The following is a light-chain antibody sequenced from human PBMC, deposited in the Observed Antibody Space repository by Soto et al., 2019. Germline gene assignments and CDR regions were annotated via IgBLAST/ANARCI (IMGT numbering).Light chain of an antibody. Sequence: QSALTQPASVSGSPGQSITISCTGTSSDVGNYNYVSWYQQHPGKVPKLMIYDVSSRPSGVSSRFSGSKSGNTASLTISGLQAEDEADYYCSSYTSSSTLVVFGGGTKLTVL. CDR3: SSYTSSSTLVV. V-gene: IGLV2-14*01. CDR1: SSDVGNYNY. CDR2: DVS. J-gene: IGLJ2*01.